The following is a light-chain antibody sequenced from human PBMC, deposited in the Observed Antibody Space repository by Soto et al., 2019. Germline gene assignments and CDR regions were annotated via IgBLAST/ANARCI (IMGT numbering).Light chain of an antibody. CDR1: QSISSY. CDR2: AAS. Sequence: DIQMTQSPSSLSASVGDRVTITCRASQSISSYLNWYQQKPGKGPNLLIYAASSLESGVPSGFSGSGSGTDFTLTISSLQPEDFATYYCQQADSFPQTFGQGTKVDI. V-gene: IGKV1-39*01. CDR3: QQADSFPQT. J-gene: IGKJ1*01.